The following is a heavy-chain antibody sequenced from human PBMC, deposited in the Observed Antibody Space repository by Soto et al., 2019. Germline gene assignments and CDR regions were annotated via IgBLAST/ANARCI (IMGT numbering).Heavy chain of an antibody. J-gene: IGHJ6*03. CDR2: INHSGST. V-gene: IGHV4-34*01. D-gene: IGHD3-3*01. CDR1: GGSFSGYY. CDR3: ARGSQGSYDFWSGYYPNYYMDV. Sequence: SETLSLTCAVYGGSFSGYYWSWIRQPPGKGLEWIGEINHSGSTNYNPSLKSRVTISVDTSKNQFSLKLSSVTAADTAVYYCARGSQGSYDFWSGYYPNYYMDVWGKGTTVTVSS.